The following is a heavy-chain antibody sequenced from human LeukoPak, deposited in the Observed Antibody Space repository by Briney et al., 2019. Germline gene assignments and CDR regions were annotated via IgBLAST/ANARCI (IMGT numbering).Heavy chain of an antibody. CDR3: AVDLGYTYGYSDDY. D-gene: IGHD5-18*01. J-gene: IGHJ4*02. Sequence: EASVKVSCKASGYTFTGNYMHWVRQAPGQGLEWMGWINPYSGGTNYAQKFQGRATMTRDTSSSIAYMELIRLRYDDSAVYYCAVDLGYTYGYSDDYWGQGTLVTVSS. V-gene: IGHV1-2*02. CDR1: GYTFTGNY. CDR2: INPYSGGT.